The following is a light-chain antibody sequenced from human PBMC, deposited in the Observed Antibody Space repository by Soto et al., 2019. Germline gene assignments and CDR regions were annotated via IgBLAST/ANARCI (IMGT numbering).Light chain of an antibody. V-gene: IGKV3-15*01. CDR1: QSVSSN. CDR2: GAS. J-gene: IGKJ1*01. CDR3: QQYNNWWT. Sequence: EIVMTQSPATLSVSPGERATLSCRASQSVSSNLAWYQQKHGQAPRLLTYGASTTATGIPARFSGSGSGTEFTRTISSLQSEDFAVYYCQQYNNWWTFGQGTKVEIK.